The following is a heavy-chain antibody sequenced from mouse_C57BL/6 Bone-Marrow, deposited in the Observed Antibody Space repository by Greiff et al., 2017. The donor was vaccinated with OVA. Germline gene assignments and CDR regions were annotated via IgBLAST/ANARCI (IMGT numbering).Heavy chain of an antibody. Sequence: EVQLVESGGGLVKPGGSLKLSCAASGFTFSSYTMSWVRQTPEKRLEWVATISGGGGNTYYPDSVKGRFTISRDNAKNTLYLQMSSLRSEDTAVYYCARGCFDVGGTGTTVTVSS. V-gene: IGHV5-9*04. CDR3: ARGCFDV. J-gene: IGHJ1*03. CDR1: GFTFSSYT. CDR2: ISGGGGNT.